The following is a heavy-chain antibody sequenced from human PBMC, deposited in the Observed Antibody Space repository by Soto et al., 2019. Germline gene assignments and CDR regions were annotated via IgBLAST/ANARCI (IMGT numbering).Heavy chain of an antibody. CDR2: IYPGDSDT. V-gene: IGHV5-51*01. D-gene: IGHD6-13*01. Sequence: GESLKISCKGSGYSFTSYWIGWVRQMPGKGLEWMGIIYPGDSDTRYSPSFQGQVTISADKSISTAYLQWSSLKASDTAMYYCARRSPGQHNPRKGFDYWGQGTLVTVSS. J-gene: IGHJ4*02. CDR3: ARRSPGQHNPRKGFDY. CDR1: GYSFTSYW.